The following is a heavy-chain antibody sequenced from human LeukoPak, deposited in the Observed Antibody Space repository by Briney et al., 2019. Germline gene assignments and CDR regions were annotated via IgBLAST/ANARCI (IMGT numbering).Heavy chain of an antibody. V-gene: IGHV4-34*01. J-gene: IGHJ4*02. CDR1: GGSFSGYY. CDR2: INHSGST. D-gene: IGHD3-3*01. Sequence: SETLSLTCAVYGGSFSGYYWSWIRQPPGKGLEWIGEINHSGSTNYNPSLKSRVTISVDTSKNQFSLKLSSVTAADTAVYYCARFARWYYDFWSGPKIPDYWGQGTLVTVSS. CDR3: ARFARWYYDFWSGPKIPDY.